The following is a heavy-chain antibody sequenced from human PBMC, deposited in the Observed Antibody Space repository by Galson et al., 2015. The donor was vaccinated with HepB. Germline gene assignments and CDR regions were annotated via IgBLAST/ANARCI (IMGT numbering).Heavy chain of an antibody. D-gene: IGHD4-17*01. CDR1: GFAFSNAW. CDR2: IKSNTDGGTT. CDR3: TTDWLEYGDYSRHWAYFQH. Sequence: SLRLSCAASGFAFSNAWMSWVRQAPGKGLEWVGRIKSNTDGGTTDYAAPVKGRFTISRDDSKNTLYLQMNSLKTEDTAVYYCTTDWLEYGDYSRHWAYFQHWGQGTLVTVSS. J-gene: IGHJ1*01. V-gene: IGHV3-15*01.